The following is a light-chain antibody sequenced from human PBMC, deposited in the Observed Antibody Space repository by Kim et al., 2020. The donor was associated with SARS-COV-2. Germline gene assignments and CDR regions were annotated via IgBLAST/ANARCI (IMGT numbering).Light chain of an antibody. CDR1: QSVSSN. J-gene: IGKJ2*01. CDR2: GAS. Sequence: SPGERATLSCRASQSVSSNLAWYQQKPGQAPRLLIYGASTRATGIPARFSGSGSGTEFTLTISSLQSEDFAVYYCQQYNNWPLMYTFGQGTKLEIK. V-gene: IGKV3-15*01. CDR3: QQYNNWPLMYT.